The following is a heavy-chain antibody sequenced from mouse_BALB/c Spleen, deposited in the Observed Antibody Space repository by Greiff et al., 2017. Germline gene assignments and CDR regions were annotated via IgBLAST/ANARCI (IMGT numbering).Heavy chain of an antibody. Sequence: VQLQQSGPSLVKPSQTLSLTCSVTGDSITSGYWNWIRKFPGNKLEYMGYMSYSGSTYYNPSLKSRISITRDTSKNQYYLQLNSVTTEDTATYYCARYYGSSSYYFDYWGQGTTLTVSS. CDR3: ARYYGSSSYYFDY. J-gene: IGHJ2*01. CDR2: MSYSGST. CDR1: GDSITSGY. D-gene: IGHD1-1*01. V-gene: IGHV3-8*02.